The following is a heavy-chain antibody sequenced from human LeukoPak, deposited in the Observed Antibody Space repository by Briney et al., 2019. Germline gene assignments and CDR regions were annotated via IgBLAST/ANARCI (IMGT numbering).Heavy chain of an antibody. CDR1: GFTFSTFA. V-gene: IGHV3-23*01. CDR3: AKSRSLVANY. Sequence: GGSLRLSCEASGFTFSTFAMIWVRQPPGKGLEWVSSIFPSGGEIHYADSVRGRFTISRDSSKSTLSLQMNSLRAEDTAVYYCAKSRSLVANYWGQGTLVTVSS. D-gene: IGHD5-12*01. CDR2: IFPSGGEI. J-gene: IGHJ4*02.